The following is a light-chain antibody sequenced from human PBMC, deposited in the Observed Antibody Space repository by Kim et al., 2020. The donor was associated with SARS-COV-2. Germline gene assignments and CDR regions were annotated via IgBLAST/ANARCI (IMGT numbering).Light chain of an antibody. CDR1: NIGTKS. J-gene: IGLJ2*01. CDR2: YDS. Sequence: SYELTQPPSVSVAPGETARITCGGNNIGTKSVHWYQQKPGQAPVLVIYYDSDRPSGIPERFSGSNSGNTATLTITRVEAGDEADYYCQVWDSSTDHPVIGGGTQLTVL. CDR3: QVWDSSTDHPV. V-gene: IGLV3-21*04.